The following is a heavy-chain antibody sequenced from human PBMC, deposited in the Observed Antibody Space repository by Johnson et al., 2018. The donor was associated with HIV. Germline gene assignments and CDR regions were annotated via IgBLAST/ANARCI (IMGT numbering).Heavy chain of an antibody. CDR2: MNQDGSEK. Sequence: VQLVESGGGVVRPGGSLRLSCAASGFTFSGSWMTWVRQAPGKGLEWVANMNQDGSEKHFVDSVKGRFTISRDDSKNTLYLQMNSLTVEDTAIYYCARDVFVGGGGGDCYYAFDIWGQGTMVTVSS. CDR1: GFTFSGSW. D-gene: IGHD2-21*02. J-gene: IGHJ3*02. V-gene: IGHV3-7*03. CDR3: ARDVFVGGGGGDCYYAFDI.